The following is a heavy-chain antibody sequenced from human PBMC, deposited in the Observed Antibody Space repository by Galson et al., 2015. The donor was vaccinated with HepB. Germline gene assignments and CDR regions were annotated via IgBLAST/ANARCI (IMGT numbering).Heavy chain of an antibody. V-gene: IGHV3-23*01. CDR1: GFGIYYNA. Sequence: SLRLSCAASGFGIYYNAMAWVRQAPGKGLEWVAAIGGSSTRTDYAASVQGRFTISRETSRNILDLHLNFLRAEDTAVYYCAKDILHWSFDHWGQGTLVTVPS. CDR2: IGGSSTRT. CDR3: AKDILHWSFDH. J-gene: IGHJ4*02. D-gene: IGHD2-8*02.